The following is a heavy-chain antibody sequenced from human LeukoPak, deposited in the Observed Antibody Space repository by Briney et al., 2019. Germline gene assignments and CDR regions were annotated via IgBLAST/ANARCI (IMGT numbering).Heavy chain of an antibody. CDR2: IYTSGST. D-gene: IGHD3-16*02. J-gene: IGHJ4*02. CDR3: ARALRGVIDY. V-gene: IGHV4-61*02. Sequence: PSQTLSLTCTVSGGSISSGSYYWSWIRQPAGKGLEWIGRIYTSGSTNYNPSPKSRVTISVDTSKNQFSLKLSSVTAADTAVYYCARALRGVIDYWGQGTLVTVSS. CDR1: GGSISSGSYY.